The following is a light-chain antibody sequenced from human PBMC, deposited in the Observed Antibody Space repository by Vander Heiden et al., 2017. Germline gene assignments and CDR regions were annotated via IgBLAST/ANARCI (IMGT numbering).Light chain of an antibody. Sequence: QSVLTQPPSASGTPGQRVTISCSGSSSNIGSNYVYWYQQLPGTATNLLIYRNNQRHSGVPDRFSGSKSGTSASPAISGLRSEEEADDYCAAWDDSLSGRVVFGGGTKLTVL. J-gene: IGLJ2*01. CDR2: RNN. V-gene: IGLV1-47*01. CDR1: SSNIGSNY. CDR3: AAWDDSLSGRVV.